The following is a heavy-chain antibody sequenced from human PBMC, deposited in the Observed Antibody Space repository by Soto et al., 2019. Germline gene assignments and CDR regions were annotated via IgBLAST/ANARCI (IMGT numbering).Heavy chain of an antibody. CDR1: GGTFSSYA. CDR2: IIPIFGTA. Sequence: QVQLVQSGAEVQKPGSSVKVSCKASGGTFSSYAISWVRQAPGQGLEWMGGIIPIFGTANYAQKFQGRVTITADESTSTAYMELSSLRSEDTAVYYCARDLYDSSGYSVPEPYYYYGMDVWGQGTTVTVSS. CDR3: ARDLYDSSGYSVPEPYYYYGMDV. V-gene: IGHV1-69*01. D-gene: IGHD3-22*01. J-gene: IGHJ6*02.